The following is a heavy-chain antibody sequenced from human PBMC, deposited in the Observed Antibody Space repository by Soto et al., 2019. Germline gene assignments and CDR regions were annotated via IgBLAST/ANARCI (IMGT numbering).Heavy chain of an antibody. V-gene: IGHV3-43*01. J-gene: IGHJ4*02. CDR1: GFTFDDYT. D-gene: IGHD6-19*01. CDR3: CLGAVAGIVDD. Sequence: GGSLRLSCAASGFTFDDYTMHWVRQAPGKGLEWVSLISWDGGSTYYADSVKGRFTISRDNSKNSLYLQMNSLRTEDTALYYCCLGAVAGIVDDWGRGTLVTVAS. CDR2: ISWDGGST.